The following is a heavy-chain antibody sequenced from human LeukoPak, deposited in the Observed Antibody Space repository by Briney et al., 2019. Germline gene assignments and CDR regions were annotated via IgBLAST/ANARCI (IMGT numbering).Heavy chain of an antibody. V-gene: IGHV4-39*01. CDR2: IYYSGST. CDR3: ARRFSELDQPDFDY. J-gene: IGHJ4*02. D-gene: IGHD1-14*01. Sequence: SETLSLTCTVSGGSISSSSYYWGWIRQPPGKGLEWIGSIYYSGSTYYNPSLKSRVTISVDTSKNQFSLKLSSVTAANTAVYYCARRFSELDQPDFDYWGQGTLVTVSS. CDR1: GGSISSSSYY.